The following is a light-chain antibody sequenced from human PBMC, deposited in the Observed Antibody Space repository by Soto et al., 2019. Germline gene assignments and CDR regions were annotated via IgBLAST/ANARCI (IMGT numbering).Light chain of an antibody. CDR2: DAS. CDR3: QQRGNWPLT. Sequence: EIMLTQSPATLSLSPGETATLSCRANQLISNYLAWYQQKPGQAPRLLIYDASNRATGIPARFSGSGSGTDFILTISSLEPEDFAVYYCQQRGNWPLTFGGGTKVEI. CDR1: QLISNY. J-gene: IGKJ4*01. V-gene: IGKV3-11*01.